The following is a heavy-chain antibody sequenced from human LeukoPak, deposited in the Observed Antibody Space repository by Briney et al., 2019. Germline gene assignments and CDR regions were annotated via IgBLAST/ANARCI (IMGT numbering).Heavy chain of an antibody. Sequence: GESLKISCKGSGYSFTSYWIGWVRQMPGKGLEWMGIIYPGDSDTRYSPSFQGQVTISADKSISTAYLQWSSLKASDTAMYYCARRVTRFVEMATISYFDYWGQGTLVTVSS. D-gene: IGHD5-24*01. J-gene: IGHJ4*02. CDR3: ARRVTRFVEMATISYFDY. V-gene: IGHV5-51*01. CDR1: GYSFTSYW. CDR2: IYPGDSDT.